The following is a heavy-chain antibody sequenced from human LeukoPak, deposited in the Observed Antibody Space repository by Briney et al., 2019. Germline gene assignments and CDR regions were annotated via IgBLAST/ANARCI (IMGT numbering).Heavy chain of an antibody. CDR1: GFTFSSYW. V-gene: IGHV3-23*01. CDR2: ISGSGGST. D-gene: IGHD3-16*02. Sequence: TGGSLRLSCAASGFTFSSYWMSWVRQAPGKGLEWVSAISGSGGSTYYADSVKGRFTISRDNSKNTLYLQMNSLRAEDTAVYYCAITFGGVIAMGLDYWGQGTLVTVSS. J-gene: IGHJ4*02. CDR3: AITFGGVIAMGLDY.